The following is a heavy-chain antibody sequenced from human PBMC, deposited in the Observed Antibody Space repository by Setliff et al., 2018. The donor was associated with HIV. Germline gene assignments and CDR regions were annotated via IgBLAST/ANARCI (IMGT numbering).Heavy chain of an antibody. D-gene: IGHD5-12*01. V-gene: IGHV4-4*08. CDR1: GASISGYY. J-gene: IGHJ6*02. CDR2: IYPSGSIWPSGTS. CDR3: ARGGPAVAYAVDV. Sequence: SETLSLTCNVSGASISGYYWAWIRQPPGKGLEWIANIYPSGSIWPSGTSNYSPSLKGRVTISLDMSQNQFSLKVNSVTAADTAIYYCARGGPAVAYAVDVWGQGTTVTVSS.